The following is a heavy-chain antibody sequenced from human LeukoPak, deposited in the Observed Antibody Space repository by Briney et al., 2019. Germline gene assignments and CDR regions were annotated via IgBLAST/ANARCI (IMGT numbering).Heavy chain of an antibody. D-gene: IGHD6-13*01. CDR3: ARMTSIAAAGTSQNYFDY. CDR1: GGSFRGYY. CDR2: INHSGST. J-gene: IGHJ4*02. Sequence: PSETLSLTCAVYGGSFRGYYWSWIRQPPGKGLEWIGEINHSGSTNYNPSLKSRVTISGDTSKNQFSLKLSSVTAADTAVYYCARMTSIAAAGTSQNYFDYWGQGTLVTVSS. V-gene: IGHV4-34*01.